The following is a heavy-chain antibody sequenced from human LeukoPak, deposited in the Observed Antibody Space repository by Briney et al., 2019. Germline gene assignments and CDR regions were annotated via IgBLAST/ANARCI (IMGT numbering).Heavy chain of an antibody. V-gene: IGHV3-23*01. CDR1: GFSLSSYA. J-gene: IGHJ4*02. D-gene: IGHD2-21*01. CDR2: ISSTDAGT. CDR3: AKAPVTSCRGAYCYPFDY. Sequence: GGSLRLSCAASGFSLSSYAMSWVRQAPGKGLEWVSAISSTDAGTYHADSVRGRFTISRDSSKNTLYLQMNSLRAEDAAVYYCAKAPVTSCRGAYCYPFDYWGQGTLVTVSS.